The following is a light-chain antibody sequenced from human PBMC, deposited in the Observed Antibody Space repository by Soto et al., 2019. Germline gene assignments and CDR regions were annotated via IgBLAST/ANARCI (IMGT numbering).Light chain of an antibody. Sequence: AIRMTQSPSSFSASTGDRVTITGLASQGISSYLAWYQQKPGKAPKLLIYAASTLQSGVPSRFSGSGSGTDFTLTISCLQSEDFATYYCQQYYSYSWTFGQGTKVDI. CDR1: QGISSY. CDR3: QQYYSYSWT. CDR2: AAS. J-gene: IGKJ1*01. V-gene: IGKV1-8*01.